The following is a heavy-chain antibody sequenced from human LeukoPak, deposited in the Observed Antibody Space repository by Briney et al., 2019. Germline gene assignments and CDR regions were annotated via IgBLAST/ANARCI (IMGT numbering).Heavy chain of an antibody. V-gene: IGHV1-69*05. CDR1: GGTFSSYA. Sequence: GASVKVSCKASGGTFSSYAISWVRQAPGQGLEWMERIIPIFGTANYAQKFQGRVTITTDESTSTAYMELSSLRSEDTAVYYCARARTYYDSSGYPFDYWGQGTLVTVSS. CDR3: ARARTYYDSSGYPFDY. CDR2: IIPIFGTA. D-gene: IGHD3-22*01. J-gene: IGHJ4*02.